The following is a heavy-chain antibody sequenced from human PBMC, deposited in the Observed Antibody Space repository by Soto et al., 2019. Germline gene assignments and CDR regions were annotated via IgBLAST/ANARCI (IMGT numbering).Heavy chain of an antibody. D-gene: IGHD6-6*01. Sequence: GGSLRLSCAASGFTFSSYGMHWVRQAPGKGLEWVAVISYDGSNKYYADSVKGRFTISRDNSKNTLYLQMNSLRAEDTAVYYCAKDGYSSSSSRPFYYYYGMDVWGQGTTVTVSS. CDR3: AKDGYSSSSSRPFYYYYGMDV. V-gene: IGHV3-30*18. CDR2: ISYDGSNK. J-gene: IGHJ6*02. CDR1: GFTFSSYG.